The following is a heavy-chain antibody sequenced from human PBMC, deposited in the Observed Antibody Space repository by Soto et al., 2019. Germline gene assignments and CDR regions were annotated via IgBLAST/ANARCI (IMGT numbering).Heavy chain of an antibody. CDR2: RSFDGSTE. J-gene: IGHJ6*02. V-gene: IGHV3-30-3*01. CDR1: GFTFISYA. CDR3: ARSRHGSGSYTHFYYGLDV. Sequence: QVQLVESGGGVVQPGRSLRLSCAASGFTFISYAMHWVRQAPGKGLEWVAVRSFDGSTEYYADSVKGRFTISRDNSKNTVYLQMNSLRSEDTAVYYCARSRHGSGSYTHFYYGLDVWGQGTTVTVSS. D-gene: IGHD3-10*01.